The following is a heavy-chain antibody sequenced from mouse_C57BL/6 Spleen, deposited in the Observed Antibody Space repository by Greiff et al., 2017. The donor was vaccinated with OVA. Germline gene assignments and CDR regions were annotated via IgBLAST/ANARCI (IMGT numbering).Heavy chain of an antibody. Sequence: EVMLVESGGGLVKPGGSLKLSCAASGFTFSSYAMSWVRQTPEKRLEWVATISDGGSYTYYPDNVKGRFTISRDNAKNNLYLQMSHLKSEDTAMYYCARTTGTSWFAYWGQGTLVTVAA. D-gene: IGHD4-1*02. CDR2: ISDGGSYT. J-gene: IGHJ3*01. CDR3: ARTTGTSWFAY. V-gene: IGHV5-4*03. CDR1: GFTFSSYA.